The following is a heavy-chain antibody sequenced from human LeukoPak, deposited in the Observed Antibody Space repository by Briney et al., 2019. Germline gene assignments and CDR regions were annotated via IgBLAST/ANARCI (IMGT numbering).Heavy chain of an antibody. Sequence: PGGSLRLSCAASGLIFNDYWMMWVRQAPEKGLEWVAQINEDGSEKYYGDSVRGRFTISRDNAKNSLDLQMNTLRVEDTAVYYCVRDATRGGDLDRWGQGTLVTVSS. CDR1: GLIFNDYW. CDR3: VRDATRGGDLDR. J-gene: IGHJ5*02. D-gene: IGHD2-21*01. V-gene: IGHV3-7*01. CDR2: INEDGSEK.